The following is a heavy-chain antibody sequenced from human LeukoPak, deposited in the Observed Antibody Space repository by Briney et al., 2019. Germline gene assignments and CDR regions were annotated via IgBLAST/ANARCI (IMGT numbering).Heavy chain of an antibody. J-gene: IGHJ6*02. CDR2: NYYSGST. V-gene: IGHV4-59*13. Sequence: KSSETLSLPCTVSGGPINIYYGSGPRRPQGRGLEGVGYNYYSGSTNYNPPLKSRVTISVDTSKNQFSLKLSSVTAADTAVYYCARDDSSSWSPGGYYGMDVWGQGTTVTVSS. CDR1: GGPINIYY. CDR3: ARDDSSSWSPGGYYGMDV. D-gene: IGHD6-13*01.